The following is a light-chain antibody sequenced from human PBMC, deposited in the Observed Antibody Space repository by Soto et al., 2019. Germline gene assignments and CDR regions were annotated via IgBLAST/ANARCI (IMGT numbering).Light chain of an antibody. V-gene: IGKV1-39*01. J-gene: IGKJ1*01. CDR2: AAS. CDR1: QSIGSF. CDR3: HQSYSTLRWT. Sequence: DIQMTQSPSSLSASVGDRVTITCRASQSIGSFLNWYQQKPGKAPKVLLSAASRLQSGGPSRFXGSGSWAEFTLTISSLQLEDFATYYCHQSYSTLRWTFGQGTKVEIK.